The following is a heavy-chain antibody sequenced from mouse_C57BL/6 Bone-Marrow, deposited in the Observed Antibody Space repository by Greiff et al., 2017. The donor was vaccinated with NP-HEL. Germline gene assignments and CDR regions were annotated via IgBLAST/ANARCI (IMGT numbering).Heavy chain of an antibody. D-gene: IGHD1-1*01. J-gene: IGHJ1*03. V-gene: IGHV1-55*01. Sequence: QVQLQQPGAELVKPGASVKMSCKASGYTFTSYWITWVKQRPGQGLEWIGDIYPGSGSTNYNEKFKSKATLTVDTSSSTAYMQLSSLTSEDSAVYYCARRRPLRYPFYWYFDVWGTGTTVTVSS. CDR1: GYTFTSYW. CDR2: IYPGSGST. CDR3: ARRRPLRYPFYWYFDV.